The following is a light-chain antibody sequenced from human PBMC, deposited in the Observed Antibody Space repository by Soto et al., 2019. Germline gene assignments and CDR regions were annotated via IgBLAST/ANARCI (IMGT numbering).Light chain of an antibody. J-gene: IGKJ1*01. V-gene: IGKV3-20*01. CDR2: GAS. Sequence: EVVLTQSPGTLSLSPGERATLSCRTSQSVSSNYIAWFQQKPGQAPRLLFYGASTRATGIPDRFIGSGSGTDFTLTITRLQPEDVATYYCQKYNSAPPTFGQGTTVEIK. CDR1: QSVSSNY. CDR3: QKYNSAPPT.